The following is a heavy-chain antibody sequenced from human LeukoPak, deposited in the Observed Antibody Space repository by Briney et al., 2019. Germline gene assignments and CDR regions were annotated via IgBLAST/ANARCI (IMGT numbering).Heavy chain of an antibody. CDR3: ARDESGDNDAFDI. V-gene: IGHV3-21*01. CDR1: GFSFSDYT. Sequence: GFLRLSCAASGFSFSDYTMNWVRLAPGKGLEWVSSISGSSNYIYYADSVKGRFTISRGNAKNSLYLQMNSLRVEDTAVYYCARDESGDNDAFDIWGRGTMVTVSS. J-gene: IGHJ3*02. D-gene: IGHD2-21*01. CDR2: ISGSSNYI.